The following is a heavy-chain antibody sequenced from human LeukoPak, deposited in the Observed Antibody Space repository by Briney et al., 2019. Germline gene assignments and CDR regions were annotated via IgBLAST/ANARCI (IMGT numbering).Heavy chain of an antibody. CDR2: ISAYNGNT. D-gene: IGHD2-2*01. CDR3: ARGRVGYCSSTSCYRENYYYYMDV. Sequence: GASVKVSCKASGYTFTSYGISWVRQAPGQGLEWMGWISAYNGNTNYAQKLQGRVTMTTDTSTSTAYMELRSLRSDDTAVYYCARGRVGYCSSTSCYRENYYYYMDVWGKGTTVTVSS. CDR1: GYTFTSYG. J-gene: IGHJ6*03. V-gene: IGHV1-18*01.